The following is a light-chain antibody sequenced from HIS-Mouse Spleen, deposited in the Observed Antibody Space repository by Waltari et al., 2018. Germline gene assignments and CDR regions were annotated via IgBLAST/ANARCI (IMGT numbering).Light chain of an antibody. J-gene: IGKJ1*01. CDR1: QSVSSN. V-gene: IGKV3-15*01. Sequence: EIVMTQSPATLSVSPGERATLPCRARQSVSSNLAWYQQKPGQAPRPLIYGASTRATGIPARFSGSGSGTEFTLTISSMQSEDFAGYYCQQYNNWWTFGQGTKVEIK. CDR2: GAS. CDR3: QQYNNWWT.